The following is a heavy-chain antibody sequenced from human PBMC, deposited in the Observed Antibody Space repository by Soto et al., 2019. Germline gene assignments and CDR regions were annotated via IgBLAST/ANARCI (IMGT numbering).Heavy chain of an antibody. Sequence: SVKVSCKASGGTFSSYAISWVRQAPGQGLEWMGGIIPIFGTANYAQKFQGRVTITADESTSTAYMELSSLRSEDTAVYYCASPNYDIFPSPYYYGMDVWGQGTTLTVSS. D-gene: IGHD3-9*01. CDR3: ASPNYDIFPSPYYYGMDV. V-gene: IGHV1-69*13. J-gene: IGHJ6*02. CDR2: IIPIFGTA. CDR1: GGTFSSYA.